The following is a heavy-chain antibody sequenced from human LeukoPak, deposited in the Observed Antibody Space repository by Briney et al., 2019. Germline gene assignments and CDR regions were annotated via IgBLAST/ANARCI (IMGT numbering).Heavy chain of an antibody. CDR1: GFTFSSYS. J-gene: IGHJ4*02. CDR2: IRYDGSNK. Sequence: PGGSLRLSCAASGFTFSSYSMNWVRQAPGKGLEWVAFIRYDGSNKYYADSVKGRFTISRDNSKNTLYLQMNSLRAEDTAVYYCARGSPRRPSDYWGQGTLVTVSS. V-gene: IGHV3-30*02. CDR3: ARGSPRRPSDY.